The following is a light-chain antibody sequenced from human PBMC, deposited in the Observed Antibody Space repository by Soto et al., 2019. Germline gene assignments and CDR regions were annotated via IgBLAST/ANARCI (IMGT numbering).Light chain of an antibody. CDR3: QQYGSSRLT. Sequence: EIVLTQSPGTLSLSPGERATLSCRASQSVSSSYLAWYQQKPGQAPRLLIYGASSRATGIPDRFSGSGSGTDFTLTISWLEPEDFAVYYCQQYGSSRLTFGGGTKVEMK. CDR1: QSVSSSY. V-gene: IGKV3-20*01. J-gene: IGKJ4*02. CDR2: GAS.